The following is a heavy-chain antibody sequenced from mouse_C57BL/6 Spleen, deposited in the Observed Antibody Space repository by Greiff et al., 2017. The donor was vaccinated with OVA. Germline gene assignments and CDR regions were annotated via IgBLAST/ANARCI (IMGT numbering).Heavy chain of an antibody. Sequence: VQLQQSGAELVRPGASVTLSCKASGYTFTDYEMHWVKQTPVHGLEWIGAIDPETGGTAYNQKFKGKAILTADKSSSTAYMELSSLTSEDSAVYYCARGAYYFDYWGQGTTLTVSS. CDR1: GYTFTDYE. D-gene: IGHD3-1*01. J-gene: IGHJ2*01. CDR3: ARGAYYFDY. V-gene: IGHV1-15*01. CDR2: IDPETGGT.